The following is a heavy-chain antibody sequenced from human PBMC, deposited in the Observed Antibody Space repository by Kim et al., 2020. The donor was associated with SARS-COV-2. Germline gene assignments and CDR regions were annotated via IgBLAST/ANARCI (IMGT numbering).Heavy chain of an antibody. V-gene: IGHV3-23*01. CDR2: ITGSGGST. J-gene: IGHJ4*02. CDR3: ARTIAAQDLDY. Sequence: GGSLRLSCAASGFTFSRYAMSWVRQAPGKGLEWVSAITGSGGSTYYADSVKGRFTISRDNSKNTLYLQMNSLRAEDTAVYYCARTIAAQDLDYWGQGTLVTVSS. D-gene: IGHD6-25*01. CDR1: GFTFSRYA.